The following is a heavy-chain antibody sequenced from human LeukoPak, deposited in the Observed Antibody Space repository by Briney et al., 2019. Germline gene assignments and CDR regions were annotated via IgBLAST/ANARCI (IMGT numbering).Heavy chain of an antibody. J-gene: IGHJ4*02. V-gene: IGHV3-74*01. D-gene: IGHD3-22*01. CDR3: ARAGGYGGVLNF. CDR2: INSDGSTT. CDR1: GFTFSTYW. Sequence: PGGSLRLSCAASGFTFSTYWMHWVRQAPGKGLVWVSLINSDGSTTTYGDSVRGRFTISRDNAKNTLNLQMNSVIAEDTAVYYCARAGGYGGVLNFWGQGTLVTVSS.